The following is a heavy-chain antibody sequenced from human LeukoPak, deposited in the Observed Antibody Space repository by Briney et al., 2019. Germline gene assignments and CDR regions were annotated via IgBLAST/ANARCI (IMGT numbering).Heavy chain of an antibody. D-gene: IGHD2-8*01. V-gene: IGHV1-2*02. Sequence: GASVKVSCKASGYTFTSYYIHWVRQAPGQGLEWMGWINPNRGGTKYAQKFQGRVTMTRDTSISTAYMELSSLRSDDTAVYYCARDDVSCTHGVCSDLFHYWGQGTLVTVSS. CDR3: ARDDVSCTHGVCSDLFHY. CDR2: INPNRGGT. CDR1: GYTFTSYY. J-gene: IGHJ4*02.